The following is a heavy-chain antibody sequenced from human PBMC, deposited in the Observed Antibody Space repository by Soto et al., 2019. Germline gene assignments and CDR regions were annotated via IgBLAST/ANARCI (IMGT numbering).Heavy chain of an antibody. Sequence: GSLRLSCAASGFTFSASAMHWVRQASGKGLEWVGRIRSNGRTAYAASMQGRFTISRDDSKKTAYLQLNSLKTDDTAVYYCARLDCSGGSCYPYYFEHWGQGALVTVS. V-gene: IGHV3-73*01. CDR3: ARLDCSGGSCYPYYFEH. J-gene: IGHJ4*02. D-gene: IGHD2-15*01. CDR1: GFTFSASA. CDR2: IRSNGRT.